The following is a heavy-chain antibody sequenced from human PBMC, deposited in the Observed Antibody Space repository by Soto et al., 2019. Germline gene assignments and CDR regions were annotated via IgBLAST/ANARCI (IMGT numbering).Heavy chain of an antibody. CDR1: GFTFSSYW. V-gene: IGHV3-74*01. Sequence: EVQLVESGGNLVQPGGSLRLSCAASGFTFSSYWMHWVRQVPGKGLVWVSRIDPYGSGINYADSVKGRFTISRDNAKNTLNLQMNSLRVEDTAVYYFARGAIYGGYGSDNWGQGTLVTVSS. CDR2: IDPYGSGI. D-gene: IGHD5-12*01. J-gene: IGHJ4*02. CDR3: ARGAIYGGYGSDN.